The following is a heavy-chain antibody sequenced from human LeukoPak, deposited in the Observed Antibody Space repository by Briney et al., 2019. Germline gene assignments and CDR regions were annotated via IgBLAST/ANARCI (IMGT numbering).Heavy chain of an antibody. D-gene: IGHD6-13*01. CDR2: ISSSGSTI. V-gene: IGHV3-11*01. CDR1: GFSCSDYY. Sequence: GSLRLSCAASGFSCSDYYMSWIRQAPGKGLEWVSYISSSGSTIYYADSVKGRFTISRDNAKNSLYLQMNSLRAEDTAVYYCASAGAYSSSWSDYWGQGTLVTVSS. J-gene: IGHJ4*02. CDR3: ASAGAYSSSWSDY.